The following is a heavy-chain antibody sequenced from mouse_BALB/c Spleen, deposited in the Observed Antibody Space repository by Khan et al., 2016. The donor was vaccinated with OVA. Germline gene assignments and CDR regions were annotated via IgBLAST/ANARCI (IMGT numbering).Heavy chain of an antibody. CDR2: IDPDNGDT. J-gene: IGHJ4*01. D-gene: IGHD1-1*02. CDR1: GFNIRHYY. CDR3: TTGWGYAMDY. Sequence: EVQLQQSGADLARSGASVKLSCIASGFNIRHYYLHWVKQRPEQGLEWIGWIDPDNGDTEYDPKFQGKATMIADTSSNTAYLQLSSLTSEDTAVYYCTTGWGYAMDYWGQGTSVTVSS. V-gene: IGHV14-4*02.